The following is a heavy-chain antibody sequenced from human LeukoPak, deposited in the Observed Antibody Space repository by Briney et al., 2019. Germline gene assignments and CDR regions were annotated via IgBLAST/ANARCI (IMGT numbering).Heavy chain of an antibody. CDR2: IRYDGSNK. D-gene: IGHD2-2*01. J-gene: IGHJ5*02. Sequence: GGSLRLSCAASGFTFSSYGMHWVRQAPGKGLEWVAIIRYDGSNKYYADSVKGRFTISRDNSKNTLYLQMNSLRAEDTAVYYCAKASLYCSSTSCSRTGWFDPWGQGTLVTVSS. V-gene: IGHV3-30*02. CDR1: GFTFSSYG. CDR3: AKASLYCSSTSCSRTGWFDP.